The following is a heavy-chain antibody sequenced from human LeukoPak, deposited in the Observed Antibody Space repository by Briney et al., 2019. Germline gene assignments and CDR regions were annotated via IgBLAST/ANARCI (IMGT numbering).Heavy chain of an antibody. CDR3: TKALYCGGDCYSRDDY. CDR2: ISSSGSTI. J-gene: IGHJ4*02. V-gene: IGHV3-11*01. D-gene: IGHD2-21*02. CDR1: GFTFSDYY. Sequence: GGSLRLSCAASGFTFSDYYMSWIRQAPGKGLEWVSYISSSGSTIYYADSVKGRFTISRDNAKNSLYLQMNSLRAEDTAVYYCTKALYCGGDCYSRDDYWGQGTLVTVSS.